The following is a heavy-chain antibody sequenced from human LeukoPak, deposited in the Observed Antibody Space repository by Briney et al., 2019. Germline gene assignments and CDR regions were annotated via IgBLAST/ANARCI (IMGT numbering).Heavy chain of an antibody. J-gene: IGHJ2*01. Sequence: PSETLSLTCTVSGASFSSYYWSWLRQPPGKGLEWIGYIYYSGSTNYNPSLKSRVTISVDTSKNKFSLKLSAVTAADTAVYYCARGVHGDYRWYFDLWGRGTLVTVSS. CDR3: ARGVHGDYRWYFDL. CDR1: GASFSSYY. CDR2: IYYSGST. D-gene: IGHD4-17*01. V-gene: IGHV4-59*01.